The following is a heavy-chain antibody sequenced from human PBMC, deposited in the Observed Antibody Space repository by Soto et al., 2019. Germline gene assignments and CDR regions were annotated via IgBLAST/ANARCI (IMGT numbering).Heavy chain of an antibody. CDR1: GYRFASYW. CDR3: VRHGAYCVSTACYTWGYGMYV. Sequence: AESLKISCKGSGYRFASYWSGWVRQMPGKRLEWMGIVYPGDSDTRYSPSVQGHVTMAADESITTAYLQWSSLKASDTAIYYCVRHGAYCVSTACYTWGYGMYVWGQGTTVTVSS. J-gene: IGHJ6*02. V-gene: IGHV5-51*01. CDR2: VYPGDSDT. D-gene: IGHD2-21*01.